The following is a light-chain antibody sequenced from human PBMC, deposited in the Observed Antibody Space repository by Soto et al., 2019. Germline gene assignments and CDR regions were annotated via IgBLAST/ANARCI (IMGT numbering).Light chain of an antibody. CDR2: EVS. V-gene: IGLV2-8*01. CDR1: SSXVGGYSY. CDR3: SSYGGSNNLV. Sequence: QSALTQPPSASGSPGQSVTISCTGXSSXVGGYSYVSWYQQHPGKAPKLMIYEVSKRPSGVPDRFSGSKSGNTASLTVSGLQAEDEADYYCSSYGGSNNLVFGGGTKVTVL. J-gene: IGLJ2*01.